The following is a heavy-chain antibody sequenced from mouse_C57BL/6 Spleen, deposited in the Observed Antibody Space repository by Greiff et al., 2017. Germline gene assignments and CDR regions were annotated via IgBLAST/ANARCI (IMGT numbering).Heavy chain of an antibody. J-gene: IGHJ1*03. Sequence: EVQVVESGGGLVKPGGSLKLSCAASGFTFSDYGMHWVRQAPEKGLEWVAYISSGSSTIYYADTVKGRFTISRDNAKNTLFLQMTSLRSEDTAMYYCARREIYYGNDGYFDVWGTGTTVTVSS. CDR3: ARREIYYGNDGYFDV. CDR1: GFTFSDYG. D-gene: IGHD2-2*01. CDR2: ISSGSSTI. V-gene: IGHV5-17*01.